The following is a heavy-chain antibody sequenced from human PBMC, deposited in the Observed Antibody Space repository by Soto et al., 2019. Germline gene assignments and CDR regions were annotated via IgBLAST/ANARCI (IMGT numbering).Heavy chain of an antibody. CDR3: ATRGLWASSDF. CDR2: IKSKTDGGTA. CDR1: DLTFDDAW. D-gene: IGHD3-10*01. Sequence: EVQLVESGGGLVKPGGSLRLSCEASDLTFDDAWMNWVRQAPGRGLEWVGRIKSKTDGGTADYAAPVKGRFTISRDDSKNTVYLQMNNLKIEDTAVYYCATRGLWASSDFWGQGTLVSVSS. J-gene: IGHJ4*02. V-gene: IGHV3-15*07.